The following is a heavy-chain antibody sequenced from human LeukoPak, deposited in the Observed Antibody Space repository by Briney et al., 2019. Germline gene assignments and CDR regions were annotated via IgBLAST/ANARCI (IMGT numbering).Heavy chain of an antibody. CDR2: ISAYNGNT. D-gene: IGHD3-16*02. CDR1: GGTLSNFA. Sequence: GASVKVSCKASGGTLSNFAISWVRQAPGQGLEWMGWISAYNGNTNYAQKLQGRVTMTTDTSTSTAYMELRSLRSDDTAVYYCARDPSYVWGSYRYKPLDYWGQGTLVTVSS. CDR3: ARDPSYVWGSYRYKPLDY. J-gene: IGHJ4*02. V-gene: IGHV1-18*01.